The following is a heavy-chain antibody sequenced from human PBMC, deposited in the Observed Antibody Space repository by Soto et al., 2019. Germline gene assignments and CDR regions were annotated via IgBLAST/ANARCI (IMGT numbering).Heavy chain of an antibody. CDR1: GTSMTGHF. Sequence: QVQLQESGPRLVKASETLSLTCTVSGTSMTGHFWSWMRQPPGKGLEWIGYGYYSGSTLYNPSLKRRVTISLDTPKNHFSLRLSTVTSADTAVYYCARGVYLSLVRTGWFDPWGQGTLVTVSS. CDR3: ARGVYLSLVRTGWFDP. V-gene: IGHV4-59*11. J-gene: IGHJ5*02. D-gene: IGHD3-10*01. CDR2: GYYSGST.